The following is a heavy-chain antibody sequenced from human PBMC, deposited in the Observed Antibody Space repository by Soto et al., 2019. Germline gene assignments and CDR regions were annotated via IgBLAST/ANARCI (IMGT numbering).Heavy chain of an antibody. V-gene: IGHV4-39*01. J-gene: IGHJ5*02. CDR3: ARDFFDSSDYTTNWFDP. D-gene: IGHD3-22*01. CDR1: GDSISNSRFY. CDR2: IYHTGNA. Sequence: SETLSLTCSVSGDSISNSRFYWAWIRQPPGEGLEWIGSIYHTGNAYYNPSLKSRVTISVDTSKNQFSLKLTSVTAADAALYYRARDFFDSSDYTTNWFDPWGQGTLVT.